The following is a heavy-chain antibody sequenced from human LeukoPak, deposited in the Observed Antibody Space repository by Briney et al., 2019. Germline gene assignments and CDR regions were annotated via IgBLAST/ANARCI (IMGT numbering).Heavy chain of an antibody. J-gene: IGHJ6*03. CDR2: ISAYNGNT. V-gene: IGHV1-18*01. D-gene: IGHD1-26*01. Sequence: GASVKVSCKASGGTFSSYAISWVRQAPGQGLEWMGWISAYNGNTNYAQKLQGRVTMTTDTSTSTAYMELRSLRSDDTAVYYCARLASGLVGATRPPVASYYMDVWGEGTTVTVSS. CDR3: ARLASGLVGATRPPVASYYMDV. CDR1: GGTFSSYA.